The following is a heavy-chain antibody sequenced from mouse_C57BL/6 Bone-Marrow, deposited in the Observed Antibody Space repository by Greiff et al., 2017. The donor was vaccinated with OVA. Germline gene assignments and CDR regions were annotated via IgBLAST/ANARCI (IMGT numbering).Heavy chain of an antibody. CDR3: ARLTGPFAY. CDR2: IYPGSGNT. Sequence: VQLQQSGPELVKPGASVKISCKASGYSFTSYYIHWVKQRPGRGLEWIGWIYPGSGNTKYNEKFKGKATLTADTSSSTAYMQLSSLTSEDSAVYYCARLTGPFAYWGQGTLVTVSA. V-gene: IGHV1-66*01. CDR1: GYSFTSYY. J-gene: IGHJ3*01. D-gene: IGHD4-1*01.